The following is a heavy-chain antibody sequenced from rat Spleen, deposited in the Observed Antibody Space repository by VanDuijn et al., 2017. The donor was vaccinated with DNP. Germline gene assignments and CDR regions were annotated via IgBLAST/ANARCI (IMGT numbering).Heavy chain of an antibody. D-gene: IGHD1-11*01. J-gene: IGHJ3*01. Sequence: EVKLVESGGGLVQPGRSLKLSCAASGFNLNDYWMGWVRQAPGKGLEWIGEINKDISTMNYTPSLKYKFNISRDNAQNTLYLQMSKLASEDTANYDCERLGWHGWFAYWGQGTLVTVSS. CDR2: INKDISTM. CDR1: GFNLNDYW. V-gene: IGHV4-2*01. CDR3: ERLGWHGWFAY.